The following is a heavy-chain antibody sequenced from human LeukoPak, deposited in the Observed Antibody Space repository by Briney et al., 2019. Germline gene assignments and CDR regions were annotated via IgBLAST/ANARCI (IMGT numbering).Heavy chain of an antibody. Sequence: SQTLSLTCTVSGGSISSSSYYWGWIRQPPGKGLEWIGSIYYSGSTYYNPSLKSRVTISVDTSKNQFSLKLSSVTAADTAVYYCARQGYYDILTGYYTFDYWGQGTLVTVSS. J-gene: IGHJ4*02. V-gene: IGHV4-39*01. CDR1: GGSISSSSYY. CDR2: IYYSGST. CDR3: ARQGYYDILTGYYTFDY. D-gene: IGHD3-9*01.